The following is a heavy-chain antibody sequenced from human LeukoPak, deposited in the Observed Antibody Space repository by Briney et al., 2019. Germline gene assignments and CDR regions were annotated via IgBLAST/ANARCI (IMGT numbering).Heavy chain of an antibody. V-gene: IGHV4-4*07. D-gene: IGHD3-22*01. CDR2: IYTSGST. J-gene: IGHJ5*02. Sequence: PSETLSLTCTVSGGSISSYYWSWIRQPAGKGLEWIGRIYTSGSTNYNPSLKSRVTMSVDTSKNQFPLKLSSVTAADTAVYYCARDGYYYDSSGWEDWFDPWGQGTLVTVSS. CDR3: ARDGYYYDSSGWEDWFDP. CDR1: GGSISSYY.